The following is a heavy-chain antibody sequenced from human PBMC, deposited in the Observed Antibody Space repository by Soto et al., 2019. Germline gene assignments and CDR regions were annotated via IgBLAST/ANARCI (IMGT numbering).Heavy chain of an antibody. CDR2: INHGRST. Sequence: PSETLSLTCAVYGGSFSGYYWNWIRQPPGKGLEWIGEINHGRSTNYNPSLKSRVTISVDTSKNQFSLKLTSVTAADTAVYYCAVLAGAINGFDPWGQGTLVTVSS. CDR3: AVLAGAINGFDP. V-gene: IGHV4-34*01. D-gene: IGHD6-25*01. J-gene: IGHJ5*02. CDR1: GGSFSGYY.